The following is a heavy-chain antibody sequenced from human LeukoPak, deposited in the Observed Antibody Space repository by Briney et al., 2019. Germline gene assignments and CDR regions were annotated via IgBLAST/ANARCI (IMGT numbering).Heavy chain of an antibody. D-gene: IGHD2-15*01. CDR2: IPPDGGGT. CDR1: GFTFSSFV. CDR3: ASRDPCSGGTCYGLRY. J-gene: IGHJ4*02. V-gene: IGHV3-23*01. Sequence: GSLRLSCAASGFTFSSFVMYWVRQTPGKGLEWVSAIPPDGGGTDYADSVKGRFTISRDNSKNTLYLQMDSLRAEDTAVYYCASRDPCSGGTCYGLRYWGQGTLVTVSS.